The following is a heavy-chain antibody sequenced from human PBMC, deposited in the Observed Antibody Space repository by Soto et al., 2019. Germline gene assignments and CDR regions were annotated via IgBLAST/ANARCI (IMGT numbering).Heavy chain of an antibody. CDR3: ARDLHVGTEYSSSWGFWFDP. CDR2: ISYDGSNK. V-gene: IGHV3-30-3*01. Sequence: GGSLRLSCAASGFTFSSYAMHWVRQAPGKGLEWVAVISYDGSNKYYADSVKGRFTISRDNSKNTLYLQMNSLRAGDTAVYYCARDLHVGTEYSSSWGFWFDPWGQGTLVTVSS. J-gene: IGHJ5*02. D-gene: IGHD6-13*01. CDR1: GFTFSSYA.